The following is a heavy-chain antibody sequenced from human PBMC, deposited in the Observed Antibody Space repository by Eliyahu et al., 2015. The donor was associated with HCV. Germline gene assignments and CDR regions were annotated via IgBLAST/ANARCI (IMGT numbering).Heavy chain of an antibody. V-gene: IGHV3-48*01. J-gene: IGHJ6*02. CDR2: ISSSSSTI. Sequence: LEWVSYISSSSSTIYYADSVKGRFTISRDNAKNSLYLQMNSLRAEDTAVYYCAIEVYYYGMDVWGQGTTVTVSS. CDR3: AIEVYYYGMDV.